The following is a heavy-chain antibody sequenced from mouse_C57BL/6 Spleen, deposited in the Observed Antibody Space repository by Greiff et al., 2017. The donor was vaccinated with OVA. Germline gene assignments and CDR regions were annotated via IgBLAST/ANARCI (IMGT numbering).Heavy chain of an antibody. V-gene: IGHV1-15*01. CDR2: IDPETGGT. CDR1: GYTFTDYE. Sequence: QVQLQQSGAELVRPGASVTLSCKASGYTFTDYEMHWVKQTPVHGLEWIGAIDPETGGTAYNQKFKGKAILTADKSSSTAYMELRSLTSEDSAVYYCTRWWLLRDYAMDYWGQGTSVTVSS. J-gene: IGHJ4*01. D-gene: IGHD2-3*01. CDR3: TRWWLLRDYAMDY.